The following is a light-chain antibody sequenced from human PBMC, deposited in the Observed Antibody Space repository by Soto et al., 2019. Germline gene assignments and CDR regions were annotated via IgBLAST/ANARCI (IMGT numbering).Light chain of an antibody. Sequence: DIPMTQSPSSLSASVGDRVTITCRSSQSISSYLNWYQQRPGKAPKFLIYAASSLQSGVPSRFSGSGFGTDFTLTISSLQPEDFATYYCQQSHSTPLTFGGGTKV. V-gene: IGKV1-39*01. J-gene: IGKJ4*01. CDR1: QSISSY. CDR2: AAS. CDR3: QQSHSTPLT.